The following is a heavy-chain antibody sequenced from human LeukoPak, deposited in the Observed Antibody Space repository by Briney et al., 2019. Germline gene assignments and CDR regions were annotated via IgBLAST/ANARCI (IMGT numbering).Heavy chain of an antibody. CDR2: ISSSGSTI. D-gene: IGHD5-12*01. CDR1: GFTFSSYE. V-gene: IGHV3-48*03. J-gene: IGHJ6*03. Sequence: GGSLRLSCAASGFTFSSYEMNWVRQAPGKGLEWVSYISSSGSTIYYADSVKGRFTISRDNAKNSLYLQMNSLRAEDTAVYYCARDGATFSGYDWYYYMDVWGKGTTVTVSS. CDR3: ARDGATFSGYDWYYYMDV.